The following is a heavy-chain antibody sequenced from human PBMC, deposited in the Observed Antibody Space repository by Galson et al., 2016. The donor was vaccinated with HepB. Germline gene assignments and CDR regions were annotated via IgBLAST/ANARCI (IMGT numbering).Heavy chain of an antibody. CDR3: ARLQQLVPYYYYGMDV. D-gene: IGHD6-13*01. CDR2: IYYCGST. CDR1: GGSISSSNYY. V-gene: IGHV4-39*01. J-gene: IGHJ6*02. Sequence: SETLSLTCIVSGGSISSSNYYWDWIRQPPGKGLEWIGNIYYCGSTYYNPSLKSRVTISVDTSKNQFSLKLSSVTAADTAVYYCARLQQLVPYYYYGMDVWGQGTTVTVSS.